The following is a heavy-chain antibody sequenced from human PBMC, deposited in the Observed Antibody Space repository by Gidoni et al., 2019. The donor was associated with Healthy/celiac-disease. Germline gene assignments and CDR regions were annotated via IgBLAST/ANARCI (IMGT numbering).Heavy chain of an antibody. J-gene: IGHJ4*02. D-gene: IGHD1-26*01. CDR1: GYTLTELS. V-gene: IGHV1-24*01. CDR2: FDPEDGET. CDR3: ATVSGIVGATSFDY. Sequence: QVQLVQSGAEVKKPGASVKVSCKVSGYTLTELSMHWVRQAPGKWLGWMGGFDPEDGETIYAKKFQGRVTMTEDTSTDTAYMELSSLRSEDTAVYYCATVSGIVGATSFDYWGQGTLVTVSS.